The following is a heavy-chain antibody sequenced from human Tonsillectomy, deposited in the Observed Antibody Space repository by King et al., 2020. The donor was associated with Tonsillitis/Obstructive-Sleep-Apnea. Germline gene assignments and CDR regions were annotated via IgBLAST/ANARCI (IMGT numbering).Heavy chain of an antibody. D-gene: IGHD6-6*01. Sequence: VQLVESGGGLVQPGGSLRLSCAASGFTVSSYAMSWVRQAPGKGLEWVSAISSSGGSTYYAASGKGRFTISRDNSKNTLYLQMNSLRAEDTAVYYCAKDWGDIAARPRHFDYWGQGTLVTVSS. J-gene: IGHJ4*02. V-gene: IGHV3-23*04. CDR3: AKDWGDIAARPRHFDY. CDR2: ISSSGGST. CDR1: GFTVSSYA.